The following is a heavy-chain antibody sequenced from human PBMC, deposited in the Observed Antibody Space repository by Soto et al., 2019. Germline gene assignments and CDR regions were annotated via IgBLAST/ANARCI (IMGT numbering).Heavy chain of an antibody. Sequence: QLQLQESGSGLVKPSQTLSLTCAVSGGSMSSGDYSWNWIRQPPGKGLEWIGYIYYGGRTYNNPSLQSRVTMSLDRSRNQFSLKLNSVTAADTAVYYCARVRREYDNSGPVDYWGQGTLVTVSS. V-gene: IGHV4-30-2*01. CDR2: IYYGGRT. CDR3: ARVRREYDNSGPVDY. J-gene: IGHJ4*02. CDR1: GGSMSSGDYS. D-gene: IGHD3-22*01.